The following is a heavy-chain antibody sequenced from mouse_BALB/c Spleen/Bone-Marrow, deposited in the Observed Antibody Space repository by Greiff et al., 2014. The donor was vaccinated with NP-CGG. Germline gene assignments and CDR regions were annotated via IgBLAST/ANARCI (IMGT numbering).Heavy chain of an antibody. CDR2: ISSGSSNI. Sequence: EVKLMESGGGLVQPGGSRKLSCAASGFTFSSFGMHWVRRAPEKGLEWVAHISSGSSNINYADTVKGRFTISRDNPKNTLFLQMTSLRSEDTAMYYCARWGYYYAMDYWGQGTSVTVSS. D-gene: IGHD2-2*01. CDR1: GFTFSSFG. J-gene: IGHJ4*01. V-gene: IGHV5-17*02. CDR3: ARWGYYYAMDY.